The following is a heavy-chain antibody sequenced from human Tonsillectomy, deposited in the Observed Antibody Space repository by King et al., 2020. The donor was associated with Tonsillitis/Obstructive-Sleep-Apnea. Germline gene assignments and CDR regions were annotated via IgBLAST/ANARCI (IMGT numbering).Heavy chain of an antibody. V-gene: IGHV2-5*02. Sequence: TLQESGPTLVKPTQTLTLTCTFSGFSLSTSGVGVGWIRQPPGKALEWLALIYWDDDKRYSPSLKSNLTITKDTSKNQVVLTMTNMDPVDTATYYCAHLTLLYDPNTFDIWGQGTMVTVSS. D-gene: IGHD2-21*02. CDR1: GFSLSTSGVG. CDR2: IYWDDDK. J-gene: IGHJ3*02. CDR3: AHLTLLYDPNTFDI.